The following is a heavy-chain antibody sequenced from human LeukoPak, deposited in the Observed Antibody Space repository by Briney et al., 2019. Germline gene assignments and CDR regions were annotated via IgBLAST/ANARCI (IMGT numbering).Heavy chain of an antibody. J-gene: IGHJ4*02. D-gene: IGHD4-17*01. CDR2: MNPNSGGT. Sequence: ASVKVSCKASGYIFTDYYIHWVRQAPGQGLEWMGWMNPNSGGTNYAQKLQGRVTMTTDTSTSTAYMELRSLRSDDTAVYYCARADYGDDGYWGQGTLVTVSS. V-gene: IGHV1-2*02. CDR1: GYIFTDYY. CDR3: ARADYGDDGY.